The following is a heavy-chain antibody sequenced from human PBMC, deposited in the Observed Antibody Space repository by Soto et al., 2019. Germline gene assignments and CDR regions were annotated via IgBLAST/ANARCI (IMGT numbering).Heavy chain of an antibody. V-gene: IGHV1-3*04. Sequence: QVQLVQSGAEVKKPGASVKVSCKASGYTFTTYALHWVRQAPGQRLEWRGWINTVNGDTKFSQKFQGRVAITRDTSASTAYMDLSSLRSEDTAVYYCARGLNSGYDCWGQGTLVTVSS. D-gene: IGHD5-12*01. CDR2: INTVNGDT. J-gene: IGHJ4*02. CDR1: GYTFTTYA. CDR3: ARGLNSGYDC.